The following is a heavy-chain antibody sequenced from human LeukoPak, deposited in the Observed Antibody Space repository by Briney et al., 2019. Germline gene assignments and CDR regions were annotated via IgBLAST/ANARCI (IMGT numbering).Heavy chain of an antibody. V-gene: IGHV4-34*01. CDR3: ARKTPMAEAYYFDY. Sequence: SETLSLTCAVYGGSFSGYYWSWIRQPPGKGLEWIGEINHSGSTNYNPSLKSRVTISVDTSKNQFSLNVTSVTAADTAVYFCARKTPMAEAYYFDYWGQGTLVTVSS. D-gene: IGHD5-18*01. CDR1: GGSFSGYY. J-gene: IGHJ4*02. CDR2: INHSGST.